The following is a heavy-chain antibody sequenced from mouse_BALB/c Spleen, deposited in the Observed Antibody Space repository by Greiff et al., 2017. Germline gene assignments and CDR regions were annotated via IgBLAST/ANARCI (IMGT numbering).Heavy chain of an antibody. CDR3: ARSPYFDY. V-gene: IGHV1-69*01. J-gene: IGHJ2*01. Sequence: VQLQQPGAELVMPGASVKMSCKASGYTFTDYWMHWVKQRPGQGLEWIGAIDTSDSYTSYNQKFKGKATLTVDESSSTAYMQLSSLTSEDSAVYYCARSPYFDYWGQGTTLTVSS. CDR2: IDTSDSYT. CDR1: GYTFTDYW.